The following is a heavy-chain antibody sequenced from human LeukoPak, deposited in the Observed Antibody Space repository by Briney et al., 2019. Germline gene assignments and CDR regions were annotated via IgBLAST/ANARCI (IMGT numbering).Heavy chain of an antibody. D-gene: IGHD3-16*01. V-gene: IGHV1-18*01. Sequence: ASVKVSCKASGFTFTNYGISWVRQAPGQGPEWMGWISAYNGDTNYAQKLQDRVTMTTDTSTSTAYMELRSPRSDDTAMYYCARDEGVGERGAYWGQGTLVTVSS. CDR2: ISAYNGDT. CDR3: ARDEGVGERGAY. J-gene: IGHJ4*02. CDR1: GFTFTNYG.